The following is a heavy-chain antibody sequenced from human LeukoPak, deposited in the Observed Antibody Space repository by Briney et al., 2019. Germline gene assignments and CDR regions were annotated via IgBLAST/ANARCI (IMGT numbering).Heavy chain of an antibody. J-gene: IGHJ3*02. V-gene: IGHV4-59*12. CDR3: ARTIVVVPAAMGAFDI. CDR2: IYHSGST. CDR1: GGSISSYY. D-gene: IGHD2-2*01. Sequence: SETLSLTCTVSGGSISSYYWSWIRQPPGKGLEWIGYIYHSGSTYYNPSLKSRVTISVDRSKNQFSLKLSSVTAADTAVYYCARTIVVVPAAMGAFDIWGQGTMVTVSS.